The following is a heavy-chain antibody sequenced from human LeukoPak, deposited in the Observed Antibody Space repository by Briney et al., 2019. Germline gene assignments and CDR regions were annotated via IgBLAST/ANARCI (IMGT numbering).Heavy chain of an antibody. CDR3: ARAYGSGTYFHPDY. Sequence: ASVKVSCKASGYTFTSYYMHWVRQAPGQGLEWMGIINPSDGSTTYAQRFQGRITMTGDTSTSTVYMELSSLRSEDTAVYYCARAYGSGTYFHPDYWGQGTLVTVSS. V-gene: IGHV1-46*01. D-gene: IGHD3-10*01. J-gene: IGHJ4*02. CDR2: INPSDGST. CDR1: GYTFTSYY.